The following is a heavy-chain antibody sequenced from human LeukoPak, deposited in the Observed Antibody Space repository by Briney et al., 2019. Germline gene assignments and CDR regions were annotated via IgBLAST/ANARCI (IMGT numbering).Heavy chain of an antibody. J-gene: IGHJ4*02. CDR1: GFTVSSNY. V-gene: IGHV3-23*01. Sequence: GGSLRLSCAASGFTVSSNYMSWVRQAPGKGLEWVSAISESGSGTYYADSVKGRFTISRDNSKDTLSLQMNSLRAEDTAVYYCAKDIAQGYTFGSIEQDYWGQGTLVTVSS. CDR2: ISESGSGT. D-gene: IGHD5-18*01. CDR3: AKDIAQGYTFGSIEQDY.